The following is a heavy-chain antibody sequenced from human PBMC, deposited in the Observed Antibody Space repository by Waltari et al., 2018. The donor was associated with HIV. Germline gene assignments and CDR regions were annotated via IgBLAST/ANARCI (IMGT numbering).Heavy chain of an antibody. CDR3: ARGSDNWYF. D-gene: IGHD3-10*01. V-gene: IGHV3-64*02. CDR2: ISVNGHTT. CDR1: GFAFSIYA. Sequence: EVQLVESGEGLVQPGGSLRLSCAASGFAFSIYAMHWVRRAPGKGLEFVSAISVNGHTTYYADSVKGRFTIPRDNSKNTLYLQMVSLRPEDMAVYYCARGSDNWYF. J-gene: IGHJ2*01.